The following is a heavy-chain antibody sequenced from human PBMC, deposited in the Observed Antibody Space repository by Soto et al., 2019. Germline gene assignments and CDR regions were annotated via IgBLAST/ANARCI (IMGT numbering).Heavy chain of an antibody. J-gene: IGHJ4*02. CDR3: ARSLTTLTTLLDY. CDR1: GYTFTDYY. V-gene: IGHV1-2*02. D-gene: IGHD4-17*01. CDR2: INPNSGGT. Sequence: GASVKVSCKTSGYTFTDYYIHWVRQAPGQGLEWMGWINPNSGGTNYAQKFQGRVTMTRDTSISTAYMELSRLRSDDTAVYYCARSLTTLTTLLDYWGQGTLVTVSS.